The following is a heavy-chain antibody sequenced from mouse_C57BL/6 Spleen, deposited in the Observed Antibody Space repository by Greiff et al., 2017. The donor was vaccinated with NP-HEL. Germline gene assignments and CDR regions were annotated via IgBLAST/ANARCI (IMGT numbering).Heavy chain of an antibody. Sequence: QVQLQQPGAELVMPGASVKLSCKASGYTFTSYWMHWVKQRPGQGLEWIGEIDPSDSYTNYNQKFKGKSTLTVDKSSSTAYMQLSSLTSEDSAVYYCARNRAIGAMDYWGQGTSVTVSS. V-gene: IGHV1-69*01. CDR1: GYTFTSYW. CDR2: IDPSDSYT. D-gene: IGHD3-1*01. CDR3: ARNRAIGAMDY. J-gene: IGHJ4*01.